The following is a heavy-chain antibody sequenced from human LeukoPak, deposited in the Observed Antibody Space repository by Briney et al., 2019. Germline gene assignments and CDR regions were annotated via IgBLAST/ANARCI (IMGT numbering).Heavy chain of an antibody. D-gene: IGHD3-3*01. V-gene: IGHV1-8*01. Sequence: ASVKVSCKASGYTFTSYDINLVRQASGQGLEWMGWMNPNSGNTGYAQKFQGRVTMTRNTSISTAYMELSSLRSEDTAVYYCAREDGGVVTFDYWGQGTLVTVSS. J-gene: IGHJ4*02. CDR1: GYTFTSYD. CDR3: AREDGGVVTFDY. CDR2: MNPNSGNT.